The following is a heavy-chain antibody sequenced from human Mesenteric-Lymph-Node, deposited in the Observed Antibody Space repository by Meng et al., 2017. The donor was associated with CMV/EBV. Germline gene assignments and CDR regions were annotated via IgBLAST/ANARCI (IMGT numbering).Heavy chain of an antibody. CDR1: GYTFTSYG. V-gene: IGHV1-18*01. J-gene: IGHJ4*02. CDR3: ASLWPNDY. Sequence: ASVKVSCKASGYTFTSYGISWVRQAPGQGLEWMGWISAYNGNTNYAQKLQGRVTMTRDTSISTAYMELSRLRSDDTAVYYCASLWPNDYWGQGTLVTVSS. D-gene: IGHD2/OR15-2a*01. CDR2: ISAYNGNT.